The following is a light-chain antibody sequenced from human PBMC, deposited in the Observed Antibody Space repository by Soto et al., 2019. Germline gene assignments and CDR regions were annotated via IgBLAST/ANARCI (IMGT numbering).Light chain of an antibody. CDR3: QQYDRPPIT. CDR2: GAS. CDR1: QTLSRSW. J-gene: IGKJ5*01. Sequence: LVLTQKPPTPSVSPGKRSTLSCPATQTLSRSWSAWYQHKPGQAPRLLVSGASRRATGIPDRFSGGGAGTDFTLTISRLEPEDSALYYCQQYDRPPITFGQGTRLEIK. V-gene: IGKV3-20*01.